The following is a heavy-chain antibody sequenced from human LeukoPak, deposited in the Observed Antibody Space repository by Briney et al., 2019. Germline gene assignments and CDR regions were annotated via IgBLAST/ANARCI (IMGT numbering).Heavy chain of an antibody. CDR3: ARPTYSSSSYPY. J-gene: IGHJ4*02. CDR2: IKQDGSEK. V-gene: IGHV3-7*01. D-gene: IGHD6-6*01. CDR1: GFTFSGYL. Sequence: GGALRLSCAASGFTFSGYLMSWGRQAPGEGGEWVANIKQDGSEKYYVDSVEGRFTISRDNAKDSLYLQMDSLRAEDTAVYYCARPTYSSSSYPYWGQGTLVTVSS.